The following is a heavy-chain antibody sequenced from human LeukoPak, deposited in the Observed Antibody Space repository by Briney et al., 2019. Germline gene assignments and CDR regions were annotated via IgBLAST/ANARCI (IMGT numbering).Heavy chain of an antibody. CDR1: GGSISSGVYS. Sequence: KPSETLSLTCVVSGGSISSGVYSWNWIRQPPGKGLEWIGSIYYSGTTYYNPSLKSRVTISVDTSKNQFSLKLSSVTAADTAVYYCARVGCSSTSCYSEFDYWGQGTLVTVSS. D-gene: IGHD2-2*01. CDR2: IYYSGTT. J-gene: IGHJ4*02. V-gene: IGHV4-39*07. CDR3: ARVGCSSTSCYSEFDY.